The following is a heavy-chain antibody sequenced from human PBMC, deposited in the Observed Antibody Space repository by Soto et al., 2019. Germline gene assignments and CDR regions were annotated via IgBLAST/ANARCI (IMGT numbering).Heavy chain of an antibody. CDR1: GGSFSGYY. CDR2: INHSGST. J-gene: IGHJ4*02. V-gene: IGHV4-34*01. Sequence: SETLSLTFAVYGGSFSGYYWSWIRQPPGKGLEWIGEINHSGSTNYNPSLKSRVTISVDTSKNQFSLKLSSVTAADTAVYYCARGEGAARRFDYWGQGTLVTVSS. CDR3: ARGEGAARRFDY. D-gene: IGHD6-6*01.